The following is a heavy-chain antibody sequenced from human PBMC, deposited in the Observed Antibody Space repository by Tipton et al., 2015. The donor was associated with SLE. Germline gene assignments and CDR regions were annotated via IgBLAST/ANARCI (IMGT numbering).Heavy chain of an antibody. Sequence: TLSLTCTVSGGSVSSGSYYWAWIRQPPGKGPEWIGTIYYSGSTYYYPSLKSRITISVDTSKNQFSLRLTSVTAADTAVYYCARKESYYYYGLDVWGQGTTVTVSS. J-gene: IGHJ6*02. V-gene: IGHV4-39*07. CDR3: ARKESYYYYGLDV. CDR2: IYYSGST. CDR1: GGSVSSGSYY.